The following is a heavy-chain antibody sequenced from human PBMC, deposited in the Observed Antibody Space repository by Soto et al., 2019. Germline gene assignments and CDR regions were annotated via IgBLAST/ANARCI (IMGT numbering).Heavy chain of an antibody. D-gene: IGHD3-10*02. CDR1: GGSISSGGYY. CDR2: IYYSGST. Sequence: PSETLSLTCTVSGGSISSGGYYWSWIRQHPGKGLEWIGYIYYSGSTYYNPSLKSRVTISVDTSKNQFSLKLSSVTAADTAVYYCARTPPMGVRGVIDYWGQGTLVTV. J-gene: IGHJ4*02. V-gene: IGHV4-31*03. CDR3: ARTPPMGVRGVIDY.